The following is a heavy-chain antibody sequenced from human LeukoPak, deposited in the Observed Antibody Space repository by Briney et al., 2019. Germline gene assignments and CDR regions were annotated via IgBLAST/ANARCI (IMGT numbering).Heavy chain of an antibody. CDR2: ISGSGGST. Sequence: GGSLRLSCAASGFTLSSYAMSWVRQGPGKGLEWVSAISGSGGSTYYADSVKGRFTISRDNAKNSLSLQMNSLRAEDTAVYYCARAITNYGYIFDYWGQGTLVTVSS. CDR3: ARAITNYGYIFDY. CDR1: GFTLSSYA. V-gene: IGHV3-23*01. J-gene: IGHJ4*02. D-gene: IGHD5-18*01.